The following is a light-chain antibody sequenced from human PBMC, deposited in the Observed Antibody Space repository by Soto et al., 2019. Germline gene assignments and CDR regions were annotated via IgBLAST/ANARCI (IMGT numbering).Light chain of an antibody. CDR1: QSVSGSD. CDR2: GVS. J-gene: IGKJ1*01. Sequence: EFMLSQSPGALSLSPGERATLSCRASQSVSGSDLAWYQQKPGQAPRLLISGVSNRATGTPDRFSGSGSGTDFTLTISSLEPEDFAVFYCHQYGISPPTFGPGTKVDIK. CDR3: HQYGISPPT. V-gene: IGKV3-20*01.